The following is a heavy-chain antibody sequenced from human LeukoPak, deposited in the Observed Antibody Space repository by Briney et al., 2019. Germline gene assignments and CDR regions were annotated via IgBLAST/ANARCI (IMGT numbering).Heavy chain of an antibody. V-gene: IGHV4-59*08. CDR3: ARHRYSSGWYDY. Sequence: SETPSLTCTVSGGSISSYYWSWIRQPPGKGLEWIGYIYYSGSTNYNPSLKSRVTISVDTSKNQFSLKLSSVTAADTAVYYCARHRYSSGWYDYWGQGTLATVSS. CDR1: GGSISSYY. CDR2: IYYSGST. D-gene: IGHD6-19*01. J-gene: IGHJ4*02.